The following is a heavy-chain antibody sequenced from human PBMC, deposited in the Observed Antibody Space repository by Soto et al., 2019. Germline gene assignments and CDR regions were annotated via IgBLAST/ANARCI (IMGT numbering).Heavy chain of an antibody. Sequence: ASVKVSCKASGYTFTGYAMHWVRQAPGQRLEWMGWINAGNGNTKYSQKFQGRVTITRDTSASTAYMELSSLRSEDTAVYYCASSIAARPPYYYGMDVWGQGTTVTVSS. J-gene: IGHJ6*02. CDR1: GYTFTGYA. CDR2: INAGNGNT. CDR3: ASSIAARPPYYYGMDV. D-gene: IGHD6-6*01. V-gene: IGHV1-3*01.